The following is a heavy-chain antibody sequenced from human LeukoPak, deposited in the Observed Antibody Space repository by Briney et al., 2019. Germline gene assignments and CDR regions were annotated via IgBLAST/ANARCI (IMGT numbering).Heavy chain of an antibody. CDR1: GGTFSSYA. CDR3: ARDFYTAVAGTVFDY. CDR2: IIPILGIA. V-gene: IGHV1-69*04. D-gene: IGHD6-19*01. Sequence: ASVKVSCKASGGTFSSYAISWVRQAPGQGLEWMGRIIPILGIANYAQKFQGRVTITADKSTSTAYMELSSLRSEDTAVYYCARDFYTAVAGTVFDYWGQGTLVTVSS. J-gene: IGHJ4*02.